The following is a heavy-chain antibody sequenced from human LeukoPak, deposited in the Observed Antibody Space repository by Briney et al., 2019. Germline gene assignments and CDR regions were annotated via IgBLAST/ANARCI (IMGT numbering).Heavy chain of an antibody. D-gene: IGHD3-10*01. V-gene: IGHV3-66*01. CDR3: ARVDGSGSYHNKPLDY. J-gene: IGHJ4*02. Sequence: GGSLRLSCAASGLTVGSNYMSWVRQAPGKGLEWVSIIYSGGITHYADSVKGRFTISRDNSKNTLFLQMNSLRAEDTAVYYCARVDGSGSYHNKPLDYWGQGTLVTVSS. CDR2: IYSGGIT. CDR1: GLTVGSNY.